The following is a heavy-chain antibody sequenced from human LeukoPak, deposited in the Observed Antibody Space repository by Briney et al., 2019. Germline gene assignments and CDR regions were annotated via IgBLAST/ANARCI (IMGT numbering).Heavy chain of an antibody. D-gene: IGHD2-21*02. Sequence: GESLKIFCKGSGYSFTSYWIGWVRQMPGKGLEWMGIIYPGDSATRYSPSFQGQVTISADKSISTAYLQWSSLKASDTAMYYCARTPLYCGGDCYLNNWFDPWGQGTLVTVSS. CDR2: IYPGDSAT. CDR1: GYSFTSYW. V-gene: IGHV5-51*01. J-gene: IGHJ5*02. CDR3: ARTPLYCGGDCYLNNWFDP.